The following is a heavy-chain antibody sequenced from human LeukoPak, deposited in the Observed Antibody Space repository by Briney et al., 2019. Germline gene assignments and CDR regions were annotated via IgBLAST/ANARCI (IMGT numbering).Heavy chain of an antibody. D-gene: IGHD5-24*01. CDR3: AKSSEMATILTEFDY. J-gene: IGHJ4*02. CDR2: ISGSGGST. CDR1: GFTFNSYA. Sequence: PGGSLRLSCAASGFTFNSYAMSWVRQAPGKGLEWVSAISGSGGSTYYADSVKGRFTISRDNSKNTLYLQMNSLRAEDTAVYYCAKSSEMATILTEFDYWGQGTLVTVSS. V-gene: IGHV3-23*01.